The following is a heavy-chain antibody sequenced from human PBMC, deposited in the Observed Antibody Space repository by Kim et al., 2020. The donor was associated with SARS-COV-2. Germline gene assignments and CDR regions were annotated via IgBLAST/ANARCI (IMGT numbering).Heavy chain of an antibody. Sequence: GGSLRLSCAASGFTFSSYAMHWVRQAPGKGLEWVAVISYDGSNKYYADSVKGRFTISRDNSKNTLYLQMNSLRAEDTAVYYCARDIGSSWYSAPYNWFDPWGQGTLVTVSS. CDR2: ISYDGSNK. V-gene: IGHV3-30-3*01. CDR1: GFTFSSYA. J-gene: IGHJ5*02. D-gene: IGHD6-13*01. CDR3: ARDIGSSWYSAPYNWFDP.